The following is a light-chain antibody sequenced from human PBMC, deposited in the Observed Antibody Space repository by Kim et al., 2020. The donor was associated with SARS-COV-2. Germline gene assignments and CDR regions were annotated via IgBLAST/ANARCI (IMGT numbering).Light chain of an antibody. CDR2: WAS. J-gene: IGKJ3*01. V-gene: IGKV4-1*01. Sequence: DIVMTQSPDSLAVSLGERATINCKSSQSLFHRTNNKDYLVWYQQKPGQPPKLLIYWASTRESGVPDRFSGSGSGTDFTLTISSLQAEDVALYYCQQYYGTPFTFGPGTKVDIK. CDR1: QSLFHRTNNKDY. CDR3: QQYYGTPFT.